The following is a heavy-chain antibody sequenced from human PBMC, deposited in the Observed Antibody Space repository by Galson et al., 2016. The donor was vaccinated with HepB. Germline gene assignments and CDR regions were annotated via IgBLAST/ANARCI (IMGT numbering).Heavy chain of an antibody. Sequence: CAASGFTFSSYATSWVRQAPGKGLEWVSAISGSGGSTYYADSVKGRVTISRDNSKNTLYLQMNSLRAEDTAVYYCAKGLKGRDYYGMDVWGQGTTVTVSS. CDR3: AKGLKGRDYYGMDV. J-gene: IGHJ6*02. CDR1: GFTFSSYA. V-gene: IGHV3-23*01. CDR2: ISGSGGST.